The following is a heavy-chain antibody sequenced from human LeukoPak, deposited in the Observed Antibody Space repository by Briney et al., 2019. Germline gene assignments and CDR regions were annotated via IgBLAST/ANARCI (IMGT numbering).Heavy chain of an antibody. V-gene: IGHV3-23*01. J-gene: IGHJ4*02. D-gene: IGHD6-19*01. CDR1: GFTFSSYG. Sequence: GGSLRLSCAASGFTFSSYGMSWVRQAPGKGLEWVSGISGNSGTTYYADSVKGRFTISRDNSKNTLYLQMNSLRVEDTAIYYCARESSGWYGGSRYWGQGTLVTVSS. CDR2: ISGNSGTT. CDR3: ARESSGWYGGSRY.